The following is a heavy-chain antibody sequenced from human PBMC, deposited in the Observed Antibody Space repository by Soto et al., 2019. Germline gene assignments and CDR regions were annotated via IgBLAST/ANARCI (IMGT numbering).Heavy chain of an antibody. CDR1: GGTFSSYA. D-gene: IGHD3-22*01. J-gene: IGHJ4*02. CDR3: ARDYYYDSSGYYYGSFDY. CDR2: IIPIFGTA. Sequence: QVQLVQSGAEVKKPGSSVKVSCKASGGTFSSYAISWVRQAPGQGLEWMGGIIPIFGTANYAQKFQGRVTINADESTSTAYMELGSLRSEDTAMYYCARDYYYDSSGYYYGSFDYWGQGTLVTVSS. V-gene: IGHV1-69*01.